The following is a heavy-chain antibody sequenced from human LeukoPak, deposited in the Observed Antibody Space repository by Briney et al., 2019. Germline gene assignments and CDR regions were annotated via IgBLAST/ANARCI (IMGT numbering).Heavy chain of an antibody. J-gene: IGHJ3*02. CDR2: INPNSGGT. V-gene: IGHV1-2*02. D-gene: IGHD1-26*01. CDR3: ASGSGSYYSNDAFDI. CDR1: GYTFTSYD. Sequence: ASVKVSCKASGYTFTSYDINWVRQAPGQGLEWMGWINPNSGGTNYAQKFQGSVTMTRDTSISTAYMELSRLRSDDTAVYYCASGSGSYYSNDAFDIWGQGTMVTVSS.